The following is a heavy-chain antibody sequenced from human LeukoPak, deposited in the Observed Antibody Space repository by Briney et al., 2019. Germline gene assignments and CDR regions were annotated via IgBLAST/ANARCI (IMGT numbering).Heavy chain of an antibody. Sequence: GASVKVSCKASGFTFTSSAMQWVRQARGQRLEWIGWIVVGSGNTNYAQKFQERVAITRDMSTSTAYMELSSPRSEDTAVYYCAADLPRYDFWSGYPATYGMDVWGQGTTVTVSS. CDR2: IVVGSGNT. D-gene: IGHD3-3*01. CDR1: GFTFTSSA. CDR3: AADLPRYDFWSGYPATYGMDV. V-gene: IGHV1-58*02. J-gene: IGHJ6*02.